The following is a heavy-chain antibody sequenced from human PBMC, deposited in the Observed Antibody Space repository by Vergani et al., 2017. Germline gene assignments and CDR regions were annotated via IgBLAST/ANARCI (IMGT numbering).Heavy chain of an antibody. V-gene: IGHV5-51*01. CDR1: GYSFTNYW. Sequence: EVQLVQSGAEVKKPGESLKISCQISGYSFTNYWIGWVRQMPGKGLEWMVIIHPADSDTRYSPSFQGQVTISVDKSISTAYLQRGSLRASDRAMYYCARLYGRDRSGSKYFDYLGEGALVGDCS. D-gene: IGHD6-25*01. CDR2: IHPADSDT. J-gene: IGHJ4*02. CDR3: ARLYGRDRSGSKYFDY.